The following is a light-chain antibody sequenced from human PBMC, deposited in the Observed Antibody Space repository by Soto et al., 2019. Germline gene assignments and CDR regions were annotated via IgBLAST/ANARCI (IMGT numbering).Light chain of an antibody. J-gene: IGKJ1*01. CDR1: QTISHW. CDR2: DAS. CDR3: QQYNTYWT. Sequence: DIHLTQSPSTLSASVGDRVTITCRASQTISHWLAWYQQKPGKAPKLLIFDASSLENGVPSRFSGSGSGKEFTLTSTGLQPDDFATYYCQQYNTYWTFGQGTKVEI. V-gene: IGKV1-5*01.